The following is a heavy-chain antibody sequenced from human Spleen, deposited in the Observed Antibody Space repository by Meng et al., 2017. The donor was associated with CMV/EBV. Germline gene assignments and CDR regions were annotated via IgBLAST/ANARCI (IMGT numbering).Heavy chain of an antibody. V-gene: IGHV4-31*03. D-gene: IGHD3-3*01. CDR2: IYSSGST. J-gene: IGHJ6*02. CDR1: GASITSGGYY. CDR3: AREDTIFGVVMSPGYYYYYGMDV. Sequence: SETLSLTCTVSGASITSGGYYWSWIRQHPGKGLEWIGYIYSSGSTYYNPSLKSRVTISVDTSKNQFSLKLSSVTAADTAVYYCAREDTIFGVVMSPGYYYYYGMDVWGQGTTVTVSS.